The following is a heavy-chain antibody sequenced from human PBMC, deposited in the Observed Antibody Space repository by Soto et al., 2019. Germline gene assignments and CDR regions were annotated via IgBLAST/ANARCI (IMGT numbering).Heavy chain of an antibody. CDR2: IYPGDSDT. Sequence: RGESLKISCKGSGYSFTSYWIGWVRQLPGKGLEWMGIIYPGDSDTRYSPSFQGQVTISADKSISTAYLQWSSLKASDTAMYYCARHAGSTTGTTYYYYGMDVWGQVTTVSVS. D-gene: IGHD1-1*01. CDR3: ARHAGSTTGTTYYYYGMDV. J-gene: IGHJ6*02. CDR1: GYSFTSYW. V-gene: IGHV5-51*01.